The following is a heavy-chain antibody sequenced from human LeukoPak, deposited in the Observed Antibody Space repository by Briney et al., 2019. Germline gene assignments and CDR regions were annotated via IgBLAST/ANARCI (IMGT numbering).Heavy chain of an antibody. CDR2: ISAYNGNT. J-gene: IGHJ3*02. Sequence: ASVTESFMASGYTFTSYGISWVRQAPGQGLEWMGWISAYNGNTNYAQKLQGRVTMTTDTSTSTAYMELRSLRSDDTAVYYCARDPLPGGSGSFYDAFDIWGQGTMVTVSS. D-gene: IGHD1-26*01. CDR3: ARDPLPGGSGSFYDAFDI. V-gene: IGHV1-18*01. CDR1: GYTFTSYG.